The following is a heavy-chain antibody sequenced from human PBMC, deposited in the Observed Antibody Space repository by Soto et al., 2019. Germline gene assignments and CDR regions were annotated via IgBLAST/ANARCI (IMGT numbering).Heavy chain of an antibody. Sequence: PGGSLRLSCAASGFTLSEYAMSWVRQAAGKGPEWVSAIVGSDDRTYYGDSVKGRFTISRDKSRNILFLQMNSLRAEDTALYYYASGGILNIQMFRYWGRGALVTVSS. J-gene: IGHJ4*02. CDR1: GFTLSEYA. CDR3: ASGGILNIQMFRY. D-gene: IGHD3-10*02. CDR2: IVGSDDRT. V-gene: IGHV3-23*01.